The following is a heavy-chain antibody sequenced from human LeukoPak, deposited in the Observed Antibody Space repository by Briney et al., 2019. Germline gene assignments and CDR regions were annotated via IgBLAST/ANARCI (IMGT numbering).Heavy chain of an antibody. CDR2: IYYSGST. D-gene: IGHD4-17*01. J-gene: IGHJ5*02. CDR1: GGSISSGDYY. V-gene: IGHV4-30-4*08. Sequence: SETLSLTCTVSGGSISSGDYYWSWIRQPPGKGLEWIGYIYYSGSTYYNPSLKSRVTISVDTSKNQFSLKLSSVTAADTAVYYCASYGDYAWFDPWGQGTLATVSS. CDR3: ASYGDYAWFDP.